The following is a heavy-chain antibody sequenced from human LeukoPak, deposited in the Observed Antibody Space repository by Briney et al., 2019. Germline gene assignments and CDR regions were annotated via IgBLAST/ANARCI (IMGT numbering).Heavy chain of an antibody. V-gene: IGHV4-34*01. CDR3: ANCGGDCWSFDY. Sequence: SETLSLTCAVYGASFSGYYWSWIRQPPGKGLEWIGEINHSGSTNYNPSLKSRVTISVDTSKDQFSLKLSSVTAADTAVYYCANCGGDCWSFDYWGQGTLVTVSS. J-gene: IGHJ4*02. CDR1: GASFSGYY. CDR2: INHSGST. D-gene: IGHD2-21*02.